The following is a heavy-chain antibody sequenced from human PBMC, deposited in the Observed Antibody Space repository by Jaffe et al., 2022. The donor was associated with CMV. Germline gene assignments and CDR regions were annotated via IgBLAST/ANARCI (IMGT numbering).Heavy chain of an antibody. D-gene: IGHD3-22*01. J-gene: IGHJ4*02. CDR1: GGSISSDKW. CDR3: ARRNYYDSTGYWDY. V-gene: IGHV4-4*02. CDR2: VYHTGST. Sequence: QVQLQESGPGLVKPSGTLSLTCAVSGGSISSDKWWSWLRQPPGKELEWIGEVYHTGSTNYNPSLKSRITISVDKSKIQFSLKLSSVTAADTAVYYCARRNYYDSTGYWDYWGQGNLVTVSS.